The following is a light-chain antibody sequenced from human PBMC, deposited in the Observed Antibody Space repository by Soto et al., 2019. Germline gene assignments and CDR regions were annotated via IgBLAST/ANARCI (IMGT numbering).Light chain of an antibody. V-gene: IGKV3D-15*01. CDR3: QQYDNWPLT. Sequence: IVITQSPATLSVSPGEGVTLSCRASQSVNSNLAWYQQKPGQAPRLLIYGASTRATGIPARFSGSGSGTEFTLTISSXQSEDFAVYYCQQYDNWPLTFGGGTKVDIK. CDR1: QSVNSN. J-gene: IGKJ4*01. CDR2: GAS.